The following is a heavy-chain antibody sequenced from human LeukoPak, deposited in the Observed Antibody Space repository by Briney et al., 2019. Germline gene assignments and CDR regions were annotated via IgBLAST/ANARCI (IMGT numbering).Heavy chain of an antibody. CDR1: GYTFTGYY. CDR3: ARHTTGYNSPRDFFNI. D-gene: IGHD1-1*01. J-gene: IGHJ3*02. V-gene: IGHV1-46*01. CDR2: ISPSGAST. Sequence: GASVKVSCKASGYTFTGYYMHWVRQAPGQGLEWMGMISPSGASTSYAQKFQGRVTMTRDVSTSTVYMELSSLRSEDTAVYYCARHTTGYNSPRDFFNIWGQGTMVTVSS.